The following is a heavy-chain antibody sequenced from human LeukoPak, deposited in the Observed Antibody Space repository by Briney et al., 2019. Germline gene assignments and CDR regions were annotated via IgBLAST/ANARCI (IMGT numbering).Heavy chain of an antibody. D-gene: IGHD2-8*01. CDR1: GFSFSGNA. Sequence: PGGSLRLSCAASGFSFSGNAMHWVRQAPGKGLEWVAFIPFDRSDKYYAGSVKGRFTISRDNSKNTPYLQMNSLKAEDTATYYCAKDYYWSWDYWGQGTLVTVSS. J-gene: IGHJ4*02. CDR2: IPFDRSDK. V-gene: IGHV3-30*02. CDR3: AKDYYWSWDY.